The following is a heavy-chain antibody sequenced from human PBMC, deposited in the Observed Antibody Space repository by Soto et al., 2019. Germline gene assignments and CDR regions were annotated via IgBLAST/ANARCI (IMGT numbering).Heavy chain of an antibody. CDR2: INPNSGGT. J-gene: IGHJ5*02. CDR1: GYTFTGYY. V-gene: IGHV1-2*04. D-gene: IGHD6-13*01. CDR3: ARGGFRISWLHGGLWFDP. Sequence: QVQLVQSGAEVKKPGASVKVSCKASGYTFTGYYMHWVRQAPGQGLEWMGWINPNSGGTNYAQKFQGWVTMTRDTSISTAYRELGRLRSDDTAVYDCARGGFRISWLHGGLWFDPWGQGTLVTVSS.